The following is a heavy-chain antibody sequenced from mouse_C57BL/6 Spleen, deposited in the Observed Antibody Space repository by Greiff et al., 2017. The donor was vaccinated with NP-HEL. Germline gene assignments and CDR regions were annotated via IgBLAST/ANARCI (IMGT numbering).Heavy chain of an antibody. Sequence: EVQLQQSGPELVKPGASVKISCKASGYSFTGYYMNWVKQSPEKSLEWIGEINPSTGGTTYNQKFKAKATLTVDKSSSTAYMQLKSLTSEDSAVYYCARAGALIYDAIYYAMDYWGQGTSVTVSS. CDR1: GYSFTGYY. V-gene: IGHV1-42*01. CDR2: INPSTGGT. D-gene: IGHD2-3*01. J-gene: IGHJ4*01. CDR3: ARAGALIYDAIYYAMDY.